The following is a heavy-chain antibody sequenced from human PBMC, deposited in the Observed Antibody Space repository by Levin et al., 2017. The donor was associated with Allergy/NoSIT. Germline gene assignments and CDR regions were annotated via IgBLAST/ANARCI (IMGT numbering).Heavy chain of an antibody. CDR1: GFTFSSYA. V-gene: IGHV3-23*01. J-gene: IGHJ4*02. D-gene: IGHD1-20*01. CDR3: AKDPYNWNLYYFDY. CDR2: ISGSGGST. Sequence: GESLKISCAASGFTFSSYAMSWVRQAPGKGLEWVSAISGSGGSTYSADSVRGRFTISRDNSKNTLYLQMNSLRAEDTAVYYCAKDPYNWNLYYFDYWGQGTLVTVSS.